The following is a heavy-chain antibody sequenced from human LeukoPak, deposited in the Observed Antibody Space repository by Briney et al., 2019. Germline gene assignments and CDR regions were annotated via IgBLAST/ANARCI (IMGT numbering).Heavy chain of an antibody. CDR3: AKGTPQRGYSYGLDYYGMDV. CDR1: GFTFDDYA. J-gene: IGHJ6*02. V-gene: IGHV3-9*01. Sequence: GGSLRLSCAASGFTFDDYAMHWVRQAPGKGLEWVSGISWNSGSIGYADSVKGRFTISRDNAKNSLYLQMNSLRAEDTASYYCAKGTPQRGYSYGLDYYGMDVWGQGTTVTVSS. CDR2: ISWNSGSI. D-gene: IGHD5-18*01.